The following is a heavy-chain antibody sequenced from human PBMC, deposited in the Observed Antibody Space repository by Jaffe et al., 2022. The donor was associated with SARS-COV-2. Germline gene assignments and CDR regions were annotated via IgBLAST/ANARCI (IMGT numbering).Heavy chain of an antibody. J-gene: IGHJ6*02. CDR1: GYTFTNYG. V-gene: IGHV1-18*01. CDR2: ISAYNGNA. D-gene: IGHD4-4*01. CDR3: ARDLANLYSNFYYYYGMDV. Sequence: QVQLVQSGAEVKKPGASVKVSCKASGYTFTNYGISWVRQAPGQGLEWMGWISAYNGNADYAQKLQGRVTMTTDTFTSTAYMELRSLRSDDTAVYYCARDLANLYSNFYYYYGMDVWGQGTTVTVSS.